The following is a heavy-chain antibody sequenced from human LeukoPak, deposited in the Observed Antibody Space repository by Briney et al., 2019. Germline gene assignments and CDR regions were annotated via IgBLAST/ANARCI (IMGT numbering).Heavy chain of an antibody. D-gene: IGHD5-18*01. V-gene: IGHV3-33*08. CDR2: IWYDGSSK. CDR1: GFTFSSYW. Sequence: GGSLRLSCAASGFTFSSYWMSWVRQAPGKGLEWVAVIWYDGSSKFYADSVKGRFTISRDNSKNTLYLQMDSLRAEDTAVYYCARDQLPSRGYSYGYSYYYYGMDVWGQGTTVTVSS. CDR3: ARDQLPSRGYSYGYSYYYYGMDV. J-gene: IGHJ6*02.